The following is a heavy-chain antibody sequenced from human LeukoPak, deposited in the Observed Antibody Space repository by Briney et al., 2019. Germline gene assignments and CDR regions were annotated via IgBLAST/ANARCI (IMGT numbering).Heavy chain of an antibody. V-gene: IGHV1-69*01. D-gene: IGHD6-19*01. Sequence: SVKVSCKASGGTFSSYAISWVRQAPGQGLEWMGGIIPIFGTANYAQKFQGRVTITADESTSTAYMELSSLRSEDTAVYYCARDWFRGMTVAGPLDYWGQGTQVTVSS. CDR2: IIPIFGTA. CDR1: GGTFSSYA. CDR3: ARDWFRGMTVAGPLDY. J-gene: IGHJ4*02.